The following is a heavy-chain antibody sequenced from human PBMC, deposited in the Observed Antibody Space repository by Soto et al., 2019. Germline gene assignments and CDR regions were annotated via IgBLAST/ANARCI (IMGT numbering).Heavy chain of an antibody. CDR1: GGSISSYY. CDR3: ARLYGDYIDY. D-gene: IGHD4-17*01. V-gene: IGHV4-59*08. CDR2: IYYSGST. Sequence: LTCTVSGGSISSYYCSWIRQPPGKGLEWIGYIYYSGSTNYNPSLKSRVTISVDTSKNQFSLKLSSVTAADTAVYYCARLYGDYIDYWGQGTLVTVSS. J-gene: IGHJ4*02.